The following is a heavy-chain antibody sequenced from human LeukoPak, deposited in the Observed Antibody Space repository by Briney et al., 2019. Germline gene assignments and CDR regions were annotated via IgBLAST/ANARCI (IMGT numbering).Heavy chain of an antibody. CDR3: ARDRIVVVPAAKRYGHYYYYMDV. D-gene: IGHD2-2*01. V-gene: IGHV3-64*01. J-gene: IGHJ6*03. Sequence: GGSLRLSCAASGFTFSSYAMHWVRQAPGKGLEYVSAISSNRGSTYYANSVKGRFTISRDNSKNTLYLQMGSLRAEDMAVYYCARDRIVVVPAAKRYGHYYYYMDVWGKGTTVTVSS. CDR1: GFTFSSYA. CDR2: ISSNRGST.